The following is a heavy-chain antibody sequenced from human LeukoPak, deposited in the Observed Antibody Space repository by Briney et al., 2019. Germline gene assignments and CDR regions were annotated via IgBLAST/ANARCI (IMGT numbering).Heavy chain of an antibody. CDR1: GGTFSSYA. D-gene: IGHD2-21*02. J-gene: IGHJ4*02. Sequence: ASVKVSCKASGGTFSSYAISWVRQAPGQGLEWMGWINPNSGGTNYAQKFQGRVTMTRDTSISTAYMELSRLRSDDTAVYYCARDTQDCGGDCYSFDYWGQGTLVTVSS. V-gene: IGHV1-2*02. CDR2: INPNSGGT. CDR3: ARDTQDCGGDCYSFDY.